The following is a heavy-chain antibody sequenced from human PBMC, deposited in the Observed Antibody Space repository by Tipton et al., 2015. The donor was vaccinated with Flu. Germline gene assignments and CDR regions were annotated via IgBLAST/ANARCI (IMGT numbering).Heavy chain of an antibody. V-gene: IGHV4-59*01. CDR1: GGSISSYY. D-gene: IGHD1-26*01. CDR2: IYYSGST. J-gene: IGHJ1*01. CDR3: ARYGTYDGSRYFQH. Sequence: TLSLTCTVSGGSISSYYWSWIRQPPGKGLEWIGYIYYSGSTNYNPSLMNRVTISVDTSKNQFSLKLSSVTAADTAVYYCARYGTYDGSRYFQHWGQGTLVTVST.